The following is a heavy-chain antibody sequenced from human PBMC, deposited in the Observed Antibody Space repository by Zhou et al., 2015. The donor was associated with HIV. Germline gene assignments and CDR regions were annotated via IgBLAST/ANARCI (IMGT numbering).Heavy chain of an antibody. D-gene: IGHD2-2*01. Sequence: QVHLVQSGAEVKKPGSSVKVSCEASGGTFSSYIISWVRQAPGQGLEWMGRIIPIRGVANYVEKFQGRLTLTADTLTSTAYMELSSLRSEDTAVYYCTREWEDIIIVPDDRSFYTWFDPWGQGTLVTVSS. V-gene: IGHV1-69*08. CDR1: GGTFSSYI. CDR2: IIPIRGVA. CDR3: TREWEDIIIVPDDRSFYTWFDP. J-gene: IGHJ5*02.